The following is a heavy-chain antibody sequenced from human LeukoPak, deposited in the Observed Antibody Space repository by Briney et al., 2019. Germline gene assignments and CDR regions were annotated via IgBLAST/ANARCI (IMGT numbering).Heavy chain of an antibody. Sequence: SETLSLTCTVSGGSISSYYWSWIRQPAGKGLEWIGRIYTSESTNYNPSLKSRVTMSVDTSKNQFSLKLSSVTAADTAVYYCARMTTALYYYYYYYMDVWGKGTTVTVSS. V-gene: IGHV4-4*07. J-gene: IGHJ6*03. CDR2: IYTSEST. CDR3: ARMTTALYYYYYYYMDV. D-gene: IGHD4-11*01. CDR1: GGSISSYY.